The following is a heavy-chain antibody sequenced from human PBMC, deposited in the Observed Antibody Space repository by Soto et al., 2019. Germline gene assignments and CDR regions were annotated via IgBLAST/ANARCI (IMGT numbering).Heavy chain of an antibody. J-gene: IGHJ6*02. CDR2: IYYSGST. CDR1: GGSMNNYY. D-gene: IGHD3-16*01. CDR3: AIDGGLDGMDV. V-gene: IGHV4-59*01. Sequence: SETLSLTCTVSGGSMNNYYCSWIRQPPGKGLEWIGNIYYSGSTTYNPSLKSRVTISVDTSKNQFSLKLSSVTAADTTVYYCAIDGGLDGMDVWGQGTTVTVSS.